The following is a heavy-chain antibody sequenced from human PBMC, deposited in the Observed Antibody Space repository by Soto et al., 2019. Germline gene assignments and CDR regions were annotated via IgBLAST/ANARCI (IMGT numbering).Heavy chain of an antibody. J-gene: IGHJ6*02. CDR1: GGSISTGGYY. D-gene: IGHD3-3*01. V-gene: IGHV4-31*03. CDR2: IYYSGST. CDR3: ARGVLRFLEWLSTPYMDV. Sequence: SETLSLTCTVSGGSISTGGYYWSCIGQRPGQGLEWIGYIYYSGSTYYNTSLKSRVTISVDTSKNQYSLKLSSVTAADTAVYYCARGVLRFLEWLSTPYMDVWGQGTTVTVSS.